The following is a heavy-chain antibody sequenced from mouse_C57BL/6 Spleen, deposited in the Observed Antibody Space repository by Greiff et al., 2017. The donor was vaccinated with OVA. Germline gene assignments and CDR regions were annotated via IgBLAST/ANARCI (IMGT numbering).Heavy chain of an antibody. CDR2: ICTGGGT. CDR1: GFSFTSYA. J-gene: IGHJ1*03. Sequence: QVQLKQSGPGLVAPSHSLSITCTVSGFSFTSYAISWVRQPPGKGLEWLGIICTGGGTTYNSALKSRLSISKDNSKSQVFLKMNSLQTDDTARYYCARTEDYYCSSYEGYFDVWGTGTTVTVSS. V-gene: IGHV2-9-1*01. D-gene: IGHD1-1*01. CDR3: ARTEDYYCSSYEGYFDV.